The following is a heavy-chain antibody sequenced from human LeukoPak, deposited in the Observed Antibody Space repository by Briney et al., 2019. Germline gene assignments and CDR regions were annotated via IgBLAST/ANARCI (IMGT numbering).Heavy chain of an antibody. D-gene: IGHD1-26*01. J-gene: IGHJ5*02. CDR3: ARDNSVGDYAWWFDP. V-gene: IGHV1-46*01. CDR2: INSSDGST. Sequence: ASVKVSCKASGYTFTSNYMHWVRQAPGQGLEWMGIINSSDGSTSYAQKFQGRVTMTRDMSTSTDYMELSSLRSEDTAVYYCARDNSVGDYAWWFDPWGQGTLVTVSS. CDR1: GYTFTSNY.